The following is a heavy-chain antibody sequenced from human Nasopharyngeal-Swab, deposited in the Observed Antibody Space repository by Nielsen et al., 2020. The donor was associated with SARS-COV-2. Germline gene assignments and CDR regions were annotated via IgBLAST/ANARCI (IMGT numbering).Heavy chain of an antibody. CDR3: ARETQDYYYYYYGMDV. J-gene: IGHJ6*02. Sequence: ASVKVSCKASGYTFTGYYMHWMRQAPGQGLEWMGRINPNSGGTNYAQKFQGRVTMTGDTSISTAYMELSRLRSDDTAVYYCARETQDYYYYYYGMDVWGQGTTVTVSS. CDR2: INPNSGGT. V-gene: IGHV1-2*06. CDR1: GYTFTGYY.